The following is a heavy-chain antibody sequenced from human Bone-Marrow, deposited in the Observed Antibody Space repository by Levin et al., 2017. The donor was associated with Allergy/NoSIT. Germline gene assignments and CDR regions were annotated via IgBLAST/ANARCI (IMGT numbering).Heavy chain of an antibody. CDR2: ISTNNGNT. J-gene: IGHJ6*02. Sequence: ASVKVSCRASGYTFKNYGLTWVRQAPGQGLEWMGWISTNNGNTKSAQKFQDRVTMTTDTSTSTAYMELRTLRFDDTAVYYCTTSSDTAKYNYYATDVWGQGTTVTVSS. CDR3: TTSSDTAKYNYYATDV. D-gene: IGHD3-22*01. V-gene: IGHV1-18*01. CDR1: GYTFKNYG.